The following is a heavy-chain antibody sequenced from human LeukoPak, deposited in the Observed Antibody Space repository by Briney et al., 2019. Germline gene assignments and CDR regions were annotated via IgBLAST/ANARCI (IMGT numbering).Heavy chain of an antibody. Sequence: SETLPLTCTVSDGSISGYYWSWIRQPPGKGLEWIGYIYSSGSTSYNSSLKSRVTMSVDTSKNQFSLNLSSVTAADTAIYYCARHTYYGSSGYYYHWFDPWGQGSLVSVSS. CDR1: DGSISGYY. CDR2: IYSSGST. D-gene: IGHD3-22*01. CDR3: ARHTYYGSSGYYYHWFDP. V-gene: IGHV4-59*08. J-gene: IGHJ5*02.